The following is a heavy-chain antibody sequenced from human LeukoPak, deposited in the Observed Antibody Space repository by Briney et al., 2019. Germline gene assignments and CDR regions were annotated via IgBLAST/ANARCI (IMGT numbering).Heavy chain of an antibody. J-gene: IGHJ4*02. CDR3: AKDRSGYSYGNFDY. D-gene: IGHD5-18*01. CDR2: IRYDGSTK. V-gene: IGHV3-30*02. CDR1: GFTFSTSG. Sequence: GGSLRLSCAASGFTFSTSGIHWVRQAPGKGLEWVAFIRYDGSTKLYADSVKGRFTISRDNSKNTLYLQMNSLRAEDTAVYYCAKDRSGYSYGNFDYWGQGTLVTVSS.